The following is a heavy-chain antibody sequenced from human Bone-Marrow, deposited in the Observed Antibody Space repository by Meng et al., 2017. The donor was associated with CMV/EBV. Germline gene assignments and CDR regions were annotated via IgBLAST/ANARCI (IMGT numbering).Heavy chain of an antibody. CDR3: AREAAAAGTYYYSYGMDV. CDR2: INPNSGGK. D-gene: IGHD6-13*01. Sequence: ASVKVSCKASGYAFTGYYMHWVRQAPGQGLEWMGWINPNSGGKNYAQKFQGRVTMTRDTTMSTAHMELSRLRSDDTAVYYCAREAAAAGTYYYSYGMDVWGQGTTVTVSS. J-gene: IGHJ6*02. CDR1: GYAFTGYY. V-gene: IGHV1-2*02.